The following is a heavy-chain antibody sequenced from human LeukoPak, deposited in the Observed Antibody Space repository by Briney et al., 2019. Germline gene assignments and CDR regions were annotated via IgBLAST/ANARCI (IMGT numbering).Heavy chain of an antibody. V-gene: IGHV3-30*02. D-gene: IGHD6-13*01. CDR1: GFTFSSYG. CDR2: IRYDGSNK. J-gene: IGHJ4*02. CDR3: ARDLYSSSLHLPDY. Sequence: PGGSLRLSCAASGFTFSSYGMHWVRQAPGKGLEWVAFIRYDGSNKYYADSVKGRFTISRDDHEIPLSLQMNSLRADDTAVYYCARDLYSSSLHLPDYWGQGTLVTVSS.